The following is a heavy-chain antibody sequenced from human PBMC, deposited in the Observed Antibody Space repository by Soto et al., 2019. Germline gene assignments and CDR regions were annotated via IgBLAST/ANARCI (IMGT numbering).Heavy chain of an antibody. Sequence: GGSLRLSCAASGFTFSNAWINWVRQAPGKGLEWVGRIKSKTDGGTTDYAAPVKGRFAISRDDSNNMVYLQMNSLKIEDTAVYYCTTDPYSTIIIVRFDYWGHGTLVTVSS. J-gene: IGHJ4*01. V-gene: IGHV3-15*07. CDR2: IKSKTDGGTT. CDR1: GFTFSNAW. D-gene: IGHD3-22*01. CDR3: TTDPYSTIIIVRFDY.